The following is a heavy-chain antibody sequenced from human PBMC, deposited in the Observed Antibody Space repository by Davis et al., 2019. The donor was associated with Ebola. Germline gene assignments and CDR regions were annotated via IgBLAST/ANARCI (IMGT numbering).Heavy chain of an antibody. V-gene: IGHV4-34*01. Sequence: PSETLSLTCAVYGGSFSGYYWSWIRQPPGKGLEWIGEIHPSGNTNYNSSLKSRVTISVDTSKNQFSLSLRSVTAADTAVYYCARGLDQYKLGNIWGQGTLVTVSS. CDR2: IHPSGNT. J-gene: IGHJ4*02. CDR1: GGSFSGYY. D-gene: IGHD7-27*01. CDR3: ARGLDQYKLGNI.